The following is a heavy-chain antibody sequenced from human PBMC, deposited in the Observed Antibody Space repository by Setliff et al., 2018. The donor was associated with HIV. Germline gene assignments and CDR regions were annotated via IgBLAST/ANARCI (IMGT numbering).Heavy chain of an antibody. J-gene: IGHJ4*02. CDR2: IKQDGSQK. D-gene: IGHD3-22*01. V-gene: IGHV3-7*05. CDR1: GSTMSKFW. CDR3: AKSNPNYYDSSGYYAPWFD. Sequence: GGSLRLSCKTSGSTMSKFWMSWVRQVPGKGLEWVANIKQDGSQKYYVGSVKGRFTISRDNGKNTLYLQMNGLRAEDTAVYYCAKSNPNYYDSSGYYAPWFDWGQGTLVTVSS.